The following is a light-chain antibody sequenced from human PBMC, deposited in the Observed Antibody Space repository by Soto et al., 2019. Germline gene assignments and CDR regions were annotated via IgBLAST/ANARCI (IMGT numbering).Light chain of an antibody. CDR3: QHGWA. V-gene: IGKV1-5*01. J-gene: IGKJ1*01. Sequence: DIQMTQSPSTLSASVGDRVTLTCRASQSINKWLAWYQQKPGKAPKFLIYDASILASGVPSRFSGSGSGTEFTLTISTLQHDDFATYYCQHGWAFGQGTKVDIX. CDR1: QSINKW. CDR2: DAS.